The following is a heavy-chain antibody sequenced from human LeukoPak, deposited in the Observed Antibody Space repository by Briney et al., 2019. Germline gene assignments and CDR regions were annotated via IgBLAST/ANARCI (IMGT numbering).Heavy chain of an antibody. J-gene: IGHJ4*02. CDR3: AKDRVIGDNWNFPFDY. Sequence: PGGSLRLSCAASGFTFSSYAVSWVRQAPGKGLEWVSAISGSGGSTYYADSVKGRFTISRDNSKNTLYLQMNSLRAEDTAVYYCAKDRVIGDNWNFPFDYWGQGNLVTVSS. V-gene: IGHV3-23*01. D-gene: IGHD1-7*01. CDR1: GFTFSSYA. CDR2: ISGSGGST.